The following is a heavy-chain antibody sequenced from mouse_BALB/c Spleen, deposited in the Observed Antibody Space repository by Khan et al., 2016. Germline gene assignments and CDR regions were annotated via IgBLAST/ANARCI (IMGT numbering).Heavy chain of an antibody. CDR1: GYSFTGYN. CDR2: IDPYYGDT. CDR3: ARGGHYYGSNYAMDY. J-gene: IGHJ4*01. Sequence: VQLQQSGPELEKPGASVKISCKASGYSFTGYNMNWVKQIIGKSLEWIGNIDPYYGDTTYNQKFKGKATLTVDKSSSTAYIHLRNLTSEDSAVFYCARGGHYYGSNYAMDYWGQGTSVTVSS. D-gene: IGHD1-2*01. V-gene: IGHV1S135*01.